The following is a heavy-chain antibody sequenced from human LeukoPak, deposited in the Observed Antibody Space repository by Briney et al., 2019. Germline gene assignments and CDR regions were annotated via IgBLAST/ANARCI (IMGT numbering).Heavy chain of an antibody. CDR1: EFTFSSYV. CDR2: ITPGGGT. J-gene: IGHJ4*02. CDR3: AKVREGGYFDY. D-gene: IGHD1-26*01. V-gene: IGHV3-23*01. Sequence: LTGGSLRLSCAASEFTFSSYVMAWVRQAPGKGLEWVSTITPGGGTYYADSVKGRFTISRGNSEKTLYLQMSNVRAEDTAFYYCAKVREGGYFDYWGQGTLVTVSS.